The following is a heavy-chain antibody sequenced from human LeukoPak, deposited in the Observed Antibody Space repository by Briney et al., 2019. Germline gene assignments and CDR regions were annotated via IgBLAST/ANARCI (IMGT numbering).Heavy chain of an antibody. D-gene: IGHD6-6*01. CDR2: MNPNSGNT. CDR3: ARGSSSAYYYYYMDV. V-gene: IGHV1-8*03. Sequence: ASVKVSCKASGYTFTSYDINWVRQAPGQGLEGMGWMNPNSGNTGYAQKFQGRVTITRNTSISTAYMELSSLRSEDTAVYYCARGSSSAYYYYYMDVWGQGTPVTVSS. J-gene: IGHJ6*03. CDR1: GYTFTSYD.